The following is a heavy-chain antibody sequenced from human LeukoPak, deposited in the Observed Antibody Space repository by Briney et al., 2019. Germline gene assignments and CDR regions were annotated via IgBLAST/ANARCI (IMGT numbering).Heavy chain of an antibody. Sequence: GGSLRLSCAATGFTSSNYAIHWGRQAPGKGLEWVAFISDDGSRQHYADSVKGRFTISRDNSKNTLNLQTNSLRAEDTAVYYCVKDRTGTYTLDYWGQGTLVTVSS. V-gene: IGHV3-30-3*01. J-gene: IGHJ4*02. CDR3: VKDRTGTYTLDY. CDR2: ISDDGSRQ. CDR1: GFTSSNYA. D-gene: IGHD3-10*01.